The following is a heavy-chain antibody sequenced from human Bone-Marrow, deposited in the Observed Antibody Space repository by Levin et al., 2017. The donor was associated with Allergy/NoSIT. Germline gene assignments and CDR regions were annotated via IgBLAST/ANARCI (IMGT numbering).Heavy chain of an antibody. Sequence: QSGGSLRLSCAASGFTFSTYAMNWVRQAPGKGLEWVSQISGSGASTYYGDSVKGRFTISRDNSENALYLQVNSLRAEDTAVYYCVKGWWKGEIWGQGTMVTVSS. V-gene: IGHV3-23*01. CDR2: ISGSGAST. CDR3: VKGWWKGEI. CDR1: GFTFSTYA. J-gene: IGHJ3*02. D-gene: IGHD2-15*01.